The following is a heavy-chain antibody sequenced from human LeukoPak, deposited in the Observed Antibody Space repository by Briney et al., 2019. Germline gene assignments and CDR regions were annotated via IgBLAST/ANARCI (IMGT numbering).Heavy chain of an antibody. CDR3: AIDTSGYCGGGSCYLADALDI. CDR2: INHSGST. CDR1: GGSFSGYY. V-gene: IGHV4-34*01. Sequence: SETLSLTCAVYGGSFSGYYWSWIRQPPGKGLEWIGEINHSGSTNYNPSLKSRVTISVDTSKNQFSLRLSSVTAADAAVYYCAIDTSGYCGGGSCYLADALDIWGEGTMVTVSS. D-gene: IGHD2-15*01. J-gene: IGHJ3*02.